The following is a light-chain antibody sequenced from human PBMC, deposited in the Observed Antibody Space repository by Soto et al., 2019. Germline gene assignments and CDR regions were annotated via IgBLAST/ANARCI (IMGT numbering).Light chain of an antibody. V-gene: IGKV1-13*02. CDR3: QQFNSFPRT. CDR2: DAS. Sequence: AIQLNQSPSSLTSSVGDRVTITCRASQGISSALAWYQQKPGKAPKLLIYDASSVESGVPSRFSGSGSGTDVTLTISSLQPEDFATYYCQQFNSFPRTFGQGTKLEIK. J-gene: IGKJ2*02. CDR1: QGISSA.